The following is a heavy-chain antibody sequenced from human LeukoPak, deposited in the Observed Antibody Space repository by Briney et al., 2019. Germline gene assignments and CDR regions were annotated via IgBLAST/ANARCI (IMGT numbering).Heavy chain of an antibody. J-gene: IGHJ4*02. D-gene: IGHD3-10*01. Sequence: PSETLSLTCAVYGGSFSGHYWSWIRQPPGKGLEWIGEINHSGSTNYNPSLKSRVTISVDTSKNQFSLKLSSVTAADTAVYYCARIKGFYYYGSGRATGYFDYWGQGTLVTVSS. CDR3: ARIKGFYYYGSGRATGYFDY. CDR1: GGSFSGHY. CDR2: INHSGST. V-gene: IGHV4-34*01.